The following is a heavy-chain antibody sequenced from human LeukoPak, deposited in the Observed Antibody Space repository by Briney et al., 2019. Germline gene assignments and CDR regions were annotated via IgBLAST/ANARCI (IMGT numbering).Heavy chain of an antibody. D-gene: IGHD2-8*01. Sequence: GGSLRLSCAASGFIFSSHGMNWVRQAPGKGLEWVGRIKENSVGGTTDYAAPVKGRFSISRDDSKNTVYLEMNSLKTEDTAIYYCTAGLGRTNDDCWGQGTLVTVSS. J-gene: IGHJ4*02. V-gene: IGHV3-15*01. CDR3: TAGLGRTNDDC. CDR1: GFIFSSHG. CDR2: IKENSVGGTT.